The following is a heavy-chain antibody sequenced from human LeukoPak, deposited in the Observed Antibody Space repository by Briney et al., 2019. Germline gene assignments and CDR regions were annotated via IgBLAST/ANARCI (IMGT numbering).Heavy chain of an antibody. D-gene: IGHD2-15*01. J-gene: IGHJ4*02. Sequence: GGSLRPSCAASGFTFSSYAMSWVRQAPGKGLEWVSAISGSGGSTYYADSVKGRFTISRDNSKNTLYLQMNSLRAEDTAVYYCASPTGRGVVVAANWGQGTLVTVSS. CDR1: GFTFSSYA. CDR2: ISGSGGST. V-gene: IGHV3-23*01. CDR3: ASPTGRGVVVAAN.